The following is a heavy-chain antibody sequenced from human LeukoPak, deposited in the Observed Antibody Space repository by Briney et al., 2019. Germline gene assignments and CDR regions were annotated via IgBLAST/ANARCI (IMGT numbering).Heavy chain of an antibody. V-gene: IGHV4-61*02. CDR3: ARMGIADDY. D-gene: IGHD6-13*01. CDR2: IYTSGST. Sequence: SETLSLNCTVSGGSISSGSYYWSWIRQPAGKGLEWIGRIYTSGSTNYNPSLKSRVTISVDTSKNQFSLKLSSVTAADTAVYYCARMGIADDYWGQGTLVTVSS. J-gene: IGHJ4*02. CDR1: GGSISSGSYY.